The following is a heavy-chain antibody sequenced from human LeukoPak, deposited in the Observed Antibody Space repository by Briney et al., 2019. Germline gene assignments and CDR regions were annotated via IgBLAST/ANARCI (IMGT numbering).Heavy chain of an antibody. Sequence: GGSLRLSCAASGFTFSSFAMSWVRQAPGKGLEWVSTISSSGSGTYYADSVKGRFTISRDNSKNTLYLQMNSLRVEDAAVYYCSRRFGEFDYYYYGMDVWGQGTTVTVSS. D-gene: IGHD3-10*01. CDR1: GFTFSSFA. J-gene: IGHJ6*02. V-gene: IGHV3-23*01. CDR2: ISSSGSGT. CDR3: SRRFGEFDYYYYGMDV.